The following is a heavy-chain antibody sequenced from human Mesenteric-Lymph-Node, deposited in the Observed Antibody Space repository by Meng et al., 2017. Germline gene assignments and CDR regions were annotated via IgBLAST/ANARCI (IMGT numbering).Heavy chain of an antibody. CDR2: ISYDGHTK. V-gene: IGHV3-30*04. Sequence: GESLKISCAASGFTFDSYAMHWVRQAPGKGLEGVAVISYDGHTKNYADSVEGRFTISRDNSKNTLYLQMNSLRAEDTAVYYCAKDTGIAAGCYHYWGQGTLVTVSS. J-gene: IGHJ4*02. D-gene: IGHD6-13*01. CDR3: AKDTGIAAGCYHY. CDR1: GFTFDSYA.